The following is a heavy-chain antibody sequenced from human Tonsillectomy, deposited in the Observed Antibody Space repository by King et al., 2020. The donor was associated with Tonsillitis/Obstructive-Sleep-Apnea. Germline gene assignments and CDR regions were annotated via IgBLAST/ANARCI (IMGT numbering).Heavy chain of an antibody. Sequence: VQLVESGAEVKKPRESLKISCTSSGFSFTSYWIAWVRQKPGNGPEWMGIIYPADSDTRYSPSFQGRVTISADKSDRTAYLQWSSLQASDSAMYYCARHWGPNLDWHIDLWGRGTLVTVSS. V-gene: IGHV5-51*01. CDR2: IYPADSDT. D-gene: IGHD3-16*01. J-gene: IGHJ2*01. CDR1: GFSFTSYW. CDR3: ARHWGPNLDWHIDL.